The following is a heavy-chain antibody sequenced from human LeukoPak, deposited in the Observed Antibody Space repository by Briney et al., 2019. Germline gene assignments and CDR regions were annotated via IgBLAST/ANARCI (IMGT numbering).Heavy chain of an antibody. CDR1: GGSFSGYY. V-gene: IGHV4-34*01. J-gene: IGHJ4*02. Sequence: SETLSFTCAVYGGSFSGYYWSWIRQPPGKGLEWIGEINHSGSTNYNPSLKSRVTISVDTSKNQFSLKLSSVAAADTAVYYCARSPMVGATSYYFDYWGQGTLVTVSS. D-gene: IGHD1-26*01. CDR2: INHSGST. CDR3: ARSPMVGATSYYFDY.